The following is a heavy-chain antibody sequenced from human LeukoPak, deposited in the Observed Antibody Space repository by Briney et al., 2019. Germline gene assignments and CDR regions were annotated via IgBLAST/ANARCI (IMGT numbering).Heavy chain of an antibody. Sequence: ETLSLTCTVSGGSISSYYWSWIRQPAGKGLEWIGHIYNSGSTNYNPSLKGRVTMSVATSKNQFSLHLSSVTAADTAVYSCARSAFLVTAPGLYYFDYWGQGTLVAVSS. CDR3: ARSAFLVTAPGLYYFDY. CDR1: GGSISSYY. V-gene: IGHV4-4*07. D-gene: IGHD6-13*01. CDR2: IYNSGST. J-gene: IGHJ4*02.